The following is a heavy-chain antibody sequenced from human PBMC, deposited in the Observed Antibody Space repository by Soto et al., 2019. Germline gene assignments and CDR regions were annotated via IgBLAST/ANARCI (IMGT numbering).Heavy chain of an antibody. Sequence: ASVKVSCKASGYTFTSYGISWVRQAPGQGLEWMGWISAYNGNTNYAQKLQGRVTMTTDTSTSTAYMELRSLRSEDTAVYYCARDCDYYDSADPQSPNPQGFDYWGQGTLVTVSS. CDR1: GYTFTSYG. V-gene: IGHV1-18*01. CDR3: ARDCDYYDSADPQSPNPQGFDY. D-gene: IGHD3-22*01. J-gene: IGHJ4*02. CDR2: ISAYNGNT.